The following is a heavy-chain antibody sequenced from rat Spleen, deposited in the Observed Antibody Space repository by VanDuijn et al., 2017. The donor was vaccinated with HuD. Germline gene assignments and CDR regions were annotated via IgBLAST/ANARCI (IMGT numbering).Heavy chain of an antibody. D-gene: IGHD1-2*01. CDR2: MSNARGRT. CDR1: GFTFNNFW. J-gene: IGHJ3*01. V-gene: IGHV5-31*01. CDR3: ARREGIAAISPGVMDA. Sequence: EVQLVETGGGLVQPGRSLKLSCVASGFTFNNFWMTWIRQAPGRGLEWVASMSNARGRTYYPDSVKGRFTISRDNAKNTLYLQMDSLRSEDTATYYCARREGIAAISPGVMDAWGQGTLVTVSS.